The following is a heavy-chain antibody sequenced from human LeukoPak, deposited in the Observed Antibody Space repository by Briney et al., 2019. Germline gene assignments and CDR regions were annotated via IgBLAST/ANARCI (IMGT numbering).Heavy chain of an antibody. Sequence: SQTLSLTCTVSGGSISSGSYYWSWIRQPAGKGLEWIGRIYTSGSTNYNPSLKSRVTMSVDTSKNQFSLKLSSVTAADTAVYYCARWGRYGSGSYYDNWFDPWGQGTLVTVSS. D-gene: IGHD3-10*01. CDR1: GGSISSGSYY. CDR3: ARWGRYGSGSYYDNWFDP. CDR2: IYTSGST. J-gene: IGHJ5*02. V-gene: IGHV4-61*02.